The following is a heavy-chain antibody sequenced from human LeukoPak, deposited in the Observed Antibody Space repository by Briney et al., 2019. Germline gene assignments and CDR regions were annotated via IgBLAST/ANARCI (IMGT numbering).Heavy chain of an antibody. Sequence: GGSLRLSCAASGFTFSSYSMNWVRQAPGKGLEWVSFISTYSSTIYYADSVKGRFTISRDNAKNSLYLQMNSLRAEDTALYYCARDPMPDYSNTGDYWGQGTLVTVSS. J-gene: IGHJ4*02. CDR3: ARDPMPDYSNTGDY. V-gene: IGHV3-48*01. CDR1: GFTFSSYS. CDR2: ISTYSSTI. D-gene: IGHD4-11*01.